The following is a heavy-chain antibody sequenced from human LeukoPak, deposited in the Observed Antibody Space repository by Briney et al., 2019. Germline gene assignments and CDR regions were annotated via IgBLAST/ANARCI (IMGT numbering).Heavy chain of an antibody. CDR3: ARQDYDILTGYTDAFDI. CDR2: IYPGDSDT. CDR1: GYSFTSYW. V-gene: IGHV5-51*01. D-gene: IGHD3-9*01. Sequence: GESLKISCKGSGYSFTSYWIGWVRQMPGKGLEWMGIIYPGDSDTRYSPSFQGQVTISADKSISTAYLQWSSLKASDTAMYYCARQDYDILTGYTDAFDIWGQGTMVTVSS. J-gene: IGHJ3*02.